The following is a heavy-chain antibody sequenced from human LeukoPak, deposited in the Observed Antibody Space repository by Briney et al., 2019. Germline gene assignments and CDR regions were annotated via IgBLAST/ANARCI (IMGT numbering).Heavy chain of an antibody. V-gene: IGHV3-66*01. Sequence: GGSLRLSCAASGFTVSSNYTSWVRQAPGKGLEWVSVIYSGGRTYYADSVKGRFTISRDNSKNTLYLQMNSLRAEDTAVYYCAKDLGLQVGASPFDYWGQGTLVTVSS. D-gene: IGHD1-26*01. J-gene: IGHJ4*02. CDR3: AKDLGLQVGASPFDY. CDR1: GFTVSSNY. CDR2: IYSGGRT.